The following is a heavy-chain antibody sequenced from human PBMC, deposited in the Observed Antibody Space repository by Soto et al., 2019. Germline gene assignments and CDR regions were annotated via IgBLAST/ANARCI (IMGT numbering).Heavy chain of an antibody. CDR3: AKSHSHDYSNYVEALSDY. V-gene: IGHV3-30*18. D-gene: IGHD4-4*01. J-gene: IGHJ4*02. CDR1: GFTFSSYG. Sequence: GGSLRLSCAASGFTFSSYGMHWVRQAPGKGLEWVAVISYDGSNKYYADSVKGRFTISRDNSKNTLYLQMNSLRAEDTAVYYCAKSHSHDYSNYVEALSDYWGQGTLVTVSS. CDR2: ISYDGSNK.